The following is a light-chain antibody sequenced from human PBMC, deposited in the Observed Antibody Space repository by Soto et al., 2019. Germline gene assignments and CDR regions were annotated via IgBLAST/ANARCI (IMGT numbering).Light chain of an antibody. CDR3: DSYTSSSSSV. Sequence: QSVLTQPASVSGSPGQSITISCTGTSSDVGGYKYVSWYQQHPGKAPKLMIYDVSNRPSGVSDRFSGSKSGNTASLTISGLQSEDEADYYCDSYTSSSSSVFGTGTKVTVL. CDR1: SSDVGGYKY. J-gene: IGLJ1*01. CDR2: DVS. V-gene: IGLV2-14*01.